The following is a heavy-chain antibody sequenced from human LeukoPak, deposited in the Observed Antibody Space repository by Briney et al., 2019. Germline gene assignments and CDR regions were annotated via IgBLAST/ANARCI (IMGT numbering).Heavy chain of an antibody. CDR1: GYMFGSYA. CDR2: INTNTGNP. D-gene: IGHD3-10*01. J-gene: IGHJ5*02. Sequence: ASVKVSCKTSGYMFGSYALSWVRQAPGQGLEWMGWINTNTGNPTYAQDFTGRFVFSLDSSVTTAYLHISGLKAEDTAVYYCARDEWFGDLSLMASWGQGTLLTVSS. V-gene: IGHV7-4-1*02. CDR3: ARDEWFGDLSLMAS.